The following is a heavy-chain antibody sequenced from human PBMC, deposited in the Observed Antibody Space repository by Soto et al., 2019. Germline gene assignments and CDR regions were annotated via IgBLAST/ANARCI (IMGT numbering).Heavy chain of an antibody. J-gene: IGHJ5*02. D-gene: IGHD2-2*01. CDR1: GGSVRGYY. Sequence: SETMSLTCAVYGGSVRGYYWSWIRQPPGKGLEWIGEINHSGSTNYNPSLKSRVTISVDTSKNQFSLKLSSVTAADTAVYYCARQYCSSTSCYWLRWFDPWGQGPLVTVS. CDR3: ARQYCSSTSCYWLRWFDP. V-gene: IGHV4-34*01. CDR2: INHSGST.